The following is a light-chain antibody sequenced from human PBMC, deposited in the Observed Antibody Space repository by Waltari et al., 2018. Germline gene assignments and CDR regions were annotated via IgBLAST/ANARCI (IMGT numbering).Light chain of an antibody. J-gene: IGKJ2*01. CDR2: GAS. V-gene: IGKV3D-15*01. CDR3: HQYDNWYT. Sequence: EIVMTQSPATLSVSPGERATLACRDSRSVTNNLAWYQQKPGQAPRLRIYGASTRSTGIPARCSGSGSGTEFTLTISILQSEDFAVYYCHQYDNWYTFGQGTKLEIK. CDR1: RSVTNN.